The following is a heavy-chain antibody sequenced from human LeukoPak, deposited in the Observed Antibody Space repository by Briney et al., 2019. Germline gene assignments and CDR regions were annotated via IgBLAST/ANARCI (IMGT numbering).Heavy chain of an antibody. D-gene: IGHD3-3*02. V-gene: IGHV6-1*01. J-gene: IGHJ6*02. CDR3: ARTLGSEDPYSYGMDV. CDR2: TYYRSKWYN. Sequence: PSQTLSLTCAVSGDNVSSNSAGWNWIRHSQSRGLEWLGRTYYRSKWYNDYAVTVKSRITINPDTSENQFALQLNSVAPEDTAVYYCARTLGSEDPYSYGMDVWAQGTTVTVSS. CDR1: GDNVSSNSAG.